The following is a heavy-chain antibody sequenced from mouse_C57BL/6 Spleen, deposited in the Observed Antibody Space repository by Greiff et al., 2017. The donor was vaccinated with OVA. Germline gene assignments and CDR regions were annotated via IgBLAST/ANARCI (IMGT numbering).Heavy chain of an antibody. V-gene: IGHV1-69*01. J-gene: IGHJ4*01. CDR1: GYTFTSYW. CDR2: IDPSDSYT. D-gene: IGHD2-14*01. Sequence: QVQLQQPGAELVMPGASVKLSCKASGYTFTSYWMHWVKQRPGQGLEWIGEIDPSDSYTNYNQKFKGKSTLTADKSSSTAYMQLSSLTSEGSAVYYCARRRYDDAMDYWGQGTSVTVSS. CDR3: ARRRYDDAMDY.